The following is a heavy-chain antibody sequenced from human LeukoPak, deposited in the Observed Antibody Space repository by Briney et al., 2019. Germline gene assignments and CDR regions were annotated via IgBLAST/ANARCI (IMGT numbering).Heavy chain of an antibody. CDR3: ARGGPYSSGWSVYYYYGMDV. CDR1: GGSFSGYY. V-gene: IGHV4-34*01. Sequence: SETLSLTCAVYGGSFSGYYWSWIRQPPGKGLEWIGEINHSGSTNYNPSLKSRVTISVDTSKNQFSPKLSSVTAADTAAYYCARGGPYSSGWSVYYYYGMDVWGKGTTVTVSS. D-gene: IGHD6-19*01. CDR2: INHSGST. J-gene: IGHJ6*04.